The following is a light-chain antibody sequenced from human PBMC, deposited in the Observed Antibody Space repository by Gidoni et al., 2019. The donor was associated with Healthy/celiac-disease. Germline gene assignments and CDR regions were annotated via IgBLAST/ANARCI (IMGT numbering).Light chain of an antibody. Sequence: DIVTTQSPDSLAVSLGDRATINCKSSQSVLYSSNNKNYLAWYQQKPGQPPKLLIYWASTRESGVPDRFSGSGSGTDFTLTISSLQAEDVAVYYCQQYYSTPITFGPGTKVDIK. V-gene: IGKV4-1*01. J-gene: IGKJ3*01. CDR2: WAS. CDR1: QSVLYSSNNKNY. CDR3: QQYYSTPIT.